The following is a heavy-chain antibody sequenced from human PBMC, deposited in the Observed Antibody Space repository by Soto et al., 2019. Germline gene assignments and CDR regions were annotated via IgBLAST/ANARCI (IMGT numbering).Heavy chain of an antibody. D-gene: IGHD3-10*01. CDR1: CYIFSANY. V-gene: IGHV1-2*02. CDR3: VGAHALGFSNWFEP. Sequence: ASVKVSCKASCYIFSANYIHWVRQAPGQGLEWLGLINPHSGATNYAQKFLGRVTMSADTSASTAYMDLARLKSDDTAVYYCVGAHALGFSNWFEPWGRGTLVNVSS. J-gene: IGHJ5*02. CDR2: INPHSGAT.